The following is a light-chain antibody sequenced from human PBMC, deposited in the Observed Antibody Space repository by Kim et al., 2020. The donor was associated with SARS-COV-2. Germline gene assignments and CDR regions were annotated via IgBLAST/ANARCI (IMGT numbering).Light chain of an antibody. CDR1: SSDVGGYTS. CDR3: TSYTSSRTWV. V-gene: IGLV2-14*03. Sequence: QTITIACTGTSSDVGGYTSVSWYQQYPGRVPTLMIYDVTKQPSGVSHRFSGSKSGNTASLTISGLQTGDEAHYYCTSYTSSRTWVFGGGTQLTVL. J-gene: IGLJ3*02. CDR2: DVT.